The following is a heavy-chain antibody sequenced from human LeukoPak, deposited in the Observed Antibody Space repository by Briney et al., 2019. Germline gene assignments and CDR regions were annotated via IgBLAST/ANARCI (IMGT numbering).Heavy chain of an antibody. CDR2: ISISSSTK. CDR1: GFTFSSYA. D-gene: IGHD3-16*01. CDR3: ARDVGEGDAFDI. V-gene: IGHV3-48*01. J-gene: IGHJ3*02. Sequence: GGSLRLSCAASGFTFSSYAMSWVRQAPGKGLEWVSFISISSSTKYYADSMKGRFTISRDNAKNSLYLQMNSLKAEDTAVYYCARDVGEGDAFDIWGQGTMVTVSS.